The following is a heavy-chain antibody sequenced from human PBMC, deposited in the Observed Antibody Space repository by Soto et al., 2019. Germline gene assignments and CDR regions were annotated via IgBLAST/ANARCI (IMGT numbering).Heavy chain of an antibody. CDR3: ARGFQLANYYYYGMDV. Sequence: QVQLVESGGGVVQPGRSLRLSCAASGFTFSSYAMHWVRQAPGKGLEWVAVISYDGSNKYYADSVKGRFTISRDNSKNTLYLQMNSLRAEDTAVYYCARGFQLANYYYYGMDVWGQATTVTVSS. D-gene: IGHD1-1*01. V-gene: IGHV3-30-3*01. J-gene: IGHJ6*02. CDR1: GFTFSSYA. CDR2: ISYDGSNK.